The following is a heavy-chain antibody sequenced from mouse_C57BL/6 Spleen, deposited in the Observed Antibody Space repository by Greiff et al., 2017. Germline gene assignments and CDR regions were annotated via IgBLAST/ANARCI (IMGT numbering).Heavy chain of an antibody. V-gene: IGHV1-64*01. D-gene: IGHD1-2*01. CDR3: ARSGTTASYYAMDY. CDR1: GYTFTSYW. CDR2: IHPNSGST. J-gene: IGHJ4*01. Sequence: QVQLKQPGAELVKPGASVKLSCKASGYTFTSYWMHWVKQRPGQGLEWIGMIHPNSGSTNYNEKFKSKATLTVDKSSSTAYMQLSSLTSEDSAVYYCARSGTTASYYAMDYWGQGTSVTVSS.